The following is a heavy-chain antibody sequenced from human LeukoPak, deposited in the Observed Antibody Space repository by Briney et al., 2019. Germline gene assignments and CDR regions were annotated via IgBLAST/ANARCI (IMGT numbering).Heavy chain of an antibody. J-gene: IGHJ4*02. CDR3: AREVKGLAARYFDY. D-gene: IGHD6-13*01. CDR2: IYYSGST. CDR1: GGSISSGGYY. Sequence: SETLSLTCTVSGGSISSGGYYWSWIRQHPGKGLEWIGYIYYSGSTYYNPSLKSRVTISVDTSKNQLSLKLSSVTAADTAVYYCAREVKGLAARYFDYWGQGTLVTVSS. V-gene: IGHV4-31*03.